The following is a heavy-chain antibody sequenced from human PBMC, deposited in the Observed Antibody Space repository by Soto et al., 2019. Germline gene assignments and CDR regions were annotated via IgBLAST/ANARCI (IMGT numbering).Heavy chain of an antibody. J-gene: IGHJ5*02. Sequence: GGSLRLSCAASGFTFSRYWMHWVRQAPGKGLEWVSRASPDCTSTSYADSVKGRFTISRDNAKNTLFMQMNSLRAEDTAVYYCTRHGSGDYFLFDPWGQGTLVAVSS. D-gene: IGHD3-10*01. CDR3: TRHGSGDYFLFDP. CDR2: ASPDCTST. V-gene: IGHV3-74*01. CDR1: GFTFSRYW.